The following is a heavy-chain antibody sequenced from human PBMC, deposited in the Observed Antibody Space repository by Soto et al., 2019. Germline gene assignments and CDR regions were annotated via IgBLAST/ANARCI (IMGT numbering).Heavy chain of an antibody. D-gene: IGHD1-1*01. V-gene: IGHV1-69*12. Sequence: QVQLVQSGAEVKKPGSSVKVSCKASGATFRTSAISWVRQAPGQGLEWVGGIMPVFRRPKYAQNFQDRVTITVDESTSTAYMELNSLKSDDTAVYYCARAKDRLQLGGNYYCILDVWGQGTAVTVSS. CDR2: IMPVFRRP. CDR1: GATFRTSA. J-gene: IGHJ6*02. CDR3: ARAKDRLQLGGNYYCILDV.